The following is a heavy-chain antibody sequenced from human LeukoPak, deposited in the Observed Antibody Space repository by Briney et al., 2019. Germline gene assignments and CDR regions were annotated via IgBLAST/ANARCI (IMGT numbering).Heavy chain of an antibody. CDR2: INAGNGNT. CDR3: ARDIDRVFNWFDP. Sequence: ASVKVSCKASGYTFTNYAMQWVRQAPGQRLEWMGWINAGNGNTKYSQKFQGRVTITRDTSATTVYIELSSLRSEDTAVYYCARDIDRVFNWFDPWGQGTLVTVSS. D-gene: IGHD6-13*01. J-gene: IGHJ5*02. V-gene: IGHV1-3*01. CDR1: GYTFTNYA.